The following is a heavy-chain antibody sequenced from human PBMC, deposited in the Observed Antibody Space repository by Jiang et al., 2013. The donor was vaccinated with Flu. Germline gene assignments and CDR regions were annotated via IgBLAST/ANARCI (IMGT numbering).Heavy chain of an antibody. D-gene: IGHD1-1*01. CDR3: AKGNDLRDLFDY. J-gene: IGHJ4*02. Sequence: VQLLESGGGLVQPGRSLRLSCAASGFTFDDYAMHWVRQAPGKGLEWVSGISWNSGSIGYADSVKGRFTISRDNAKNSLYLQMNSLRAEDTALYYCAKGNDLRDLFDYWGQGTLVTVSS. V-gene: IGHV3-9*01. CDR1: GFTFDDYA. CDR2: ISWNSGSI.